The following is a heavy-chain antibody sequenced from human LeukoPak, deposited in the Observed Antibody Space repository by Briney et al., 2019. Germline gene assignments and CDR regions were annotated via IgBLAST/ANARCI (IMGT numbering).Heavy chain of an antibody. CDR3: ARVVGDSSGYGDY. Sequence: SETLSLTCAVSGGSISSGGYSWSWIRQPPGKGLEWIGYIYHSGSTYYNPSLKSRVTISVDRSKNQFSLKLSSVTAADTAVYYCARVVGDSSGYGDYWGQGTLVTVSS. J-gene: IGHJ4*02. CDR2: IYHSGST. V-gene: IGHV4-30-2*01. CDR1: GGSISSGGYS. D-gene: IGHD3-22*01.